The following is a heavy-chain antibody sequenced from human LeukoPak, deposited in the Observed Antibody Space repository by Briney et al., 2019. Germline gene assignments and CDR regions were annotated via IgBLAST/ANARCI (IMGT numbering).Heavy chain of an antibody. V-gene: IGHV4-59*08. Sequence: PSETLSLTCTVSGGYISSYCWSWIRQPPGKGLEWIGYIYYSGSTNYNPSLKSRVTISVDTSKNQFSLKLNSVTAADTAVYYCARRSPSSWSLNWFDPWGQGTLVTVSS. CDR1: GGYISSYC. CDR2: IYYSGST. CDR3: ARRSPSSWSLNWFDP. J-gene: IGHJ5*02. D-gene: IGHD6-13*01.